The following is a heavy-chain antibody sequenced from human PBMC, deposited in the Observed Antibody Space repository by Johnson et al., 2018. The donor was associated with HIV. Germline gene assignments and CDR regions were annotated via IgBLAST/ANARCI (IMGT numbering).Heavy chain of an antibody. CDR1: GFTFSDYA. CDR3: ARVSYSSLALDF. CDR2: ISGPGGST. D-gene: IGHD6-6*01. J-gene: IGHJ3*01. Sequence: VQLVESGGALPQPGGSLRLSCVAPGFTFSDYAMSWVRQAPGKGLEWVSTISGPGGSTYYPDSIKGRFTISRDNSMNTLYLQVNSLRLEDTAIYYCARVSYSSLALDFWGQGTVVTASS. V-gene: IGHV3-23*04.